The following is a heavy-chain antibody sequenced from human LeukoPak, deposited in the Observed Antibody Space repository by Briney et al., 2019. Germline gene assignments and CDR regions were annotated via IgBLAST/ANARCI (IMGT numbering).Heavy chain of an antibody. D-gene: IGHD2-2*01. CDR2: INPNSGGT. CDR3: ARVREVYCSSTSCGAFDI. CDR1: GYTFTGYF. J-gene: IGHJ3*02. V-gene: IGHV1-2*02. Sequence: ASVKVSCKACGYTFTGYFMHWVRPAPGKGLAWVGWINPNSGGTNYAQKFQGRVTMTRATSISTAYMELSRLRSDDTAVYYCARVREVYCSSTSCGAFDIWGQGTMVTVSS.